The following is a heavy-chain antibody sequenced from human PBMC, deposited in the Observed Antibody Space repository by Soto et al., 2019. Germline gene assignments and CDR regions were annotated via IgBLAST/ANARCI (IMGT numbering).Heavy chain of an antibody. J-gene: IGHJ5*02. CDR2: VSYDGTNK. V-gene: IGHV3-30*18. Sequence: LRLSCAASGFTFSSYGMHWVRQAPGKGLEWVAVVSYDGTNKYYADSVKGRFTISRDNSKNTLYLQMNSLRAEDTAVYYCAKGNYDSSGYYYDWFDHWGQGTLVTVSS. CDR3: AKGNYDSSGYYYDWFDH. CDR1: GFTFSSYG. D-gene: IGHD3-22*01.